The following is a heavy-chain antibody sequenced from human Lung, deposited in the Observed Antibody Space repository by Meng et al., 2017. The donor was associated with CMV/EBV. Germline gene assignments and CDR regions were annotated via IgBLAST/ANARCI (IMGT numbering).Heavy chain of an antibody. Sequence: SETXSLTCTVSGGSISSYYWSWIRQPPGKGLEWIGYIYYSGSTNYNPSLKSRVTMLVDTSKNQFPLKLSSVTAADTAVYYCARGDSCYAFDYWGQGTLVTVSS. CDR1: GGSISSYY. CDR3: ARGDSCYAFDY. D-gene: IGHD6-13*01. CDR2: IYYSGST. V-gene: IGHV4-59*01. J-gene: IGHJ4*02.